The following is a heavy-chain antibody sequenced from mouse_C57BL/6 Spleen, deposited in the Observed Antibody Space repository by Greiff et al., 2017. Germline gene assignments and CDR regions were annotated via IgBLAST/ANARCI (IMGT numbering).Heavy chain of an antibody. CDR1: GYAFSSYW. V-gene: IGHV1-80*01. CDR3: ASPGGRSTMVTYYAMDY. J-gene: IGHJ4*01. CDR2: IYPGDGDT. Sequence: VHLVESGAELVKPGASVKISCKASGYAFSSYWMNWVKQRPGKGLEWIGQIYPGDGDTNYNGKFKGKATLTADKSSSPAYMQLSSLTSEDSAVYFCASPGGRSTMVTYYAMDYWGQGTSVTVSS. D-gene: IGHD2-2*01.